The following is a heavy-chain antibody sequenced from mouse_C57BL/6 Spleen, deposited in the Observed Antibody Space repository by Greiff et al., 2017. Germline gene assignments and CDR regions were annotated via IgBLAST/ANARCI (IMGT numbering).Heavy chain of an antibody. V-gene: IGHV1-26*01. CDR3: ARPYDYGFAY. D-gene: IGHD2-4*01. Sequence: VQLQQSGPELVKPGASVKISCKASGYTFTDYYMNWVKQSHGKSLEWIGDINPNNGGTSYNQKFKGKATLTVDKSSSTAYMEIRSLTSEDSAVYYCARPYDYGFAYWGQGTLVTVSA. CDR1: GYTFTDYY. J-gene: IGHJ3*01. CDR2: INPNNGGT.